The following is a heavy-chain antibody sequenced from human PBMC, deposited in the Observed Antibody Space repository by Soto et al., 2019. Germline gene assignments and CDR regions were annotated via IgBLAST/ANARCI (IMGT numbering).Heavy chain of an antibody. J-gene: IGHJ5*01. CDR2: IYPGDSDT. CDR1: GYSFNSHW. D-gene: IGHD3-10*01. CDR3: DKLQGTRITWFERPYNWFAP. V-gene: IGHV5-51*01. Sequence: PGESLKISCKGSGYSFNSHWVGWVRQMPGKSLEWMGIIYPGDSDTRYSPSFQRQVTISADKSTNTAYFEWSSLTSSDTPIYYCDKLQGTRITWFERPYNWFAPWGGGTLVTVSS.